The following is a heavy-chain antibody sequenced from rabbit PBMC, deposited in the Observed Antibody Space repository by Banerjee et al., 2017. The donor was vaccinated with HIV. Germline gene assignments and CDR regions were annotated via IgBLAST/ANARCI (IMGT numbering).Heavy chain of an antibody. J-gene: IGHJ4*01. D-gene: IGHD1-1*01. CDR1: GFSFSNGYV. CDR2: INTISGDT. CDR3: ARGTSSSGYYMGL. V-gene: IGHV1S45*01. Sequence: QEQLEESGGDLVKPEGSLTLTCTASGFSFSNGYVMCWVRQAPGKGLEWIACINTISGDTVYATWAKGRFTISKASWTTVTLQMTSLTAADTASYFCARGTSSSGYYMGLWGPGTLVTVS.